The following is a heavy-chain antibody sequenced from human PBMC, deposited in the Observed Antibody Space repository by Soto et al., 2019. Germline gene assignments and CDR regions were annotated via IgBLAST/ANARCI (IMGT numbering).Heavy chain of an antibody. V-gene: IGHV1-46*03. Sequence: ASVKVSCKASGYTFTSYYMHWVRQAPGQGLEWMGIINPSGGSTSYAQKFQGRVTMTRDTSTSTVYMELSSLRSEDTAVYYCASGSSLNYDSSGYYPQDDYWGQGTLVTVS. D-gene: IGHD3-22*01. CDR3: ASGSSLNYDSSGYYPQDDY. J-gene: IGHJ4*02. CDR1: GYTFTSYY. CDR2: INPSGGST.